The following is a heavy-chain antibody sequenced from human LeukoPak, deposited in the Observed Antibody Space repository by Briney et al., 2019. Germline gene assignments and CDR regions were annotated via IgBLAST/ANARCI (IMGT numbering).Heavy chain of an antibody. CDR3: ARXLGXXGAADY. Sequence: GASVKVSCKASGCTFSSYAISGVRQAPGQGLEWMGRIIPILGIANYAQKFQGRVTITADRSTSTAYMELSSLRSEDTAVYYFARXLGXXGAADYWGQGTLVXV. J-gene: IGHJ4*02. CDR2: IIPILGIA. D-gene: IGHD1-26*01. V-gene: IGHV1-69*04. CDR1: GCTFSSYA.